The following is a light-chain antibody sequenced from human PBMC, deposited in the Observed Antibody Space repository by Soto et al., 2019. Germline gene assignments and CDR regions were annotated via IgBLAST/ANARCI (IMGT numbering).Light chain of an antibody. J-gene: IGLJ3*02. CDR1: SSNIGSNT. V-gene: IGLV1-44*01. Sequence: QSVLTQPPSASGTPGQRVTISCSGSSSNIGSNTVNWYQLLPRTAPKLLIYTNSQRPSGVPDRFSGSKSGTSASLAISGLQSEDEADYYCAAWDDSLNGWVFGGGTKVTVL. CDR2: TNS. CDR3: AAWDDSLNGWV.